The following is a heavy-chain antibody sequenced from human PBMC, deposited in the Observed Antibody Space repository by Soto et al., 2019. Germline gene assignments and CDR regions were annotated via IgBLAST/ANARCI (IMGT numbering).Heavy chain of an antibody. CDR3: AKDPVGLLPAPRRGEYYFDY. CDR2: ISYDGSNK. J-gene: IGHJ4*02. D-gene: IGHD2-15*01. Sequence: PGGSLRLSCAASGFTFSSYGMHWVRQAPGKGLEWVAVISYDGSNKYYADSVKGRFTISRDNSKNTLYLQMNSLRAEDTAVYYCAKDPVGLLPAPRRGEYYFDYWGQGTLVTVSS. CDR1: GFTFSSYG. V-gene: IGHV3-30*18.